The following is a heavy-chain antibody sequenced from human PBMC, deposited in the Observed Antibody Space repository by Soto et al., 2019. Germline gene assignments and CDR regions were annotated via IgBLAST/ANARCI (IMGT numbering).Heavy chain of an antibody. D-gene: IGHD5-18*01. V-gene: IGHV3-33*01. CDR1: GFTFSSYG. J-gene: IGHJ4*02. CDR2: IWYDGSNK. CDR3: ARDCFRGYSYGCIDY. Sequence: QVQLVESGGGVVQPGRSLRLSCAASGFTFSSYGMHWVRQAPGKGLEWVAVIWYDGSNKYYADSVKGRFTISRDNSKNTLYLQMNSLRAEDTAVYSCARDCFRGYSYGCIDYWGQGTLVTVAS.